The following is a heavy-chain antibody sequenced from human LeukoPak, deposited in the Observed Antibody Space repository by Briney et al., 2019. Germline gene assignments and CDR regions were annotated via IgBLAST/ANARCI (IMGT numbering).Heavy chain of an antibody. D-gene: IGHD1-26*01. J-gene: IGHJ4*02. CDR1: GGSISNIYK. V-gene: IGHV4-39*01. CDR3: ARRPIVGATPFDY. CDR2: VYYSGRT. Sequence: SETLSLTCTVSGGSISNIYKWGWIRQPPGKGLEWIGSVYYSGRTYYNPSLKSRVTVSVDTSKNQFSLKLSSVTAADTAVYYCARRPIVGATPFDYWGQGILVIVSS.